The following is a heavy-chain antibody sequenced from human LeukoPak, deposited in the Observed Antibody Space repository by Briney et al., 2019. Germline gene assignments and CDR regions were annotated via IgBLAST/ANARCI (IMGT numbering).Heavy chain of an antibody. CDR3: AKDPDWPTVTTKGHYFDY. CDR2: IRYDGSNK. Sequence: PGGSLRLSCAASGFTFSSYGMHWVRQAPGKGLEWVAFIRYDGSNKYYADSVKGRFTISRDDSKNTLYLQMNSLRAEDTAVYYCAKDPDWPTVTTKGHYFDYWGQGTLVSVSS. CDR1: GFTFSSYG. J-gene: IGHJ4*02. V-gene: IGHV3-30*02. D-gene: IGHD4-17*01.